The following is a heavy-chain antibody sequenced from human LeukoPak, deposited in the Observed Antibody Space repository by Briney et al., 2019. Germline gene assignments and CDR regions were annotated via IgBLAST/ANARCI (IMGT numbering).Heavy chain of an antibody. V-gene: IGHV3-7*01. Sequence: GGSLRLSCAASGITFSDYWMSWVRQAPGKGLEWVANIRPDGSDKYYVDSVKGRFIISRDNAKSSLSLQMNSLRVGDTAVYYCVRSGSSSVIFDLWGQGTLVTVSS. CDR2: IRPDGSDK. D-gene: IGHD6-6*01. CDR3: VRSGSSSVIFDL. CDR1: GITFSDYW. J-gene: IGHJ4*02.